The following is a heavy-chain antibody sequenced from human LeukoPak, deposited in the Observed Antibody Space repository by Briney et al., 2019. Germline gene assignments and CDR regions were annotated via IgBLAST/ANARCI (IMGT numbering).Heavy chain of an antibody. V-gene: IGHV3-23*01. Sequence: QPGGSLRLSCAVSGFSFSSYAMSWVRQAPGKGLEWVSGISGTGGSTYDADSVKGRFTISRDNSKNTLFLQMHSLRAEDTAVYYCAKAGRGTAMVPIDYWGQGALVTVSS. CDR2: ISGTGGST. D-gene: IGHD5-18*01. CDR3: AKAGRGTAMVPIDY. CDR1: GFSFSSYA. J-gene: IGHJ4*02.